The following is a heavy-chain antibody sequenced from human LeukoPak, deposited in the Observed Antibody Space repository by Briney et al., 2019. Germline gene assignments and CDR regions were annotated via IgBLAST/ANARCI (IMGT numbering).Heavy chain of an antibody. CDR1: GGSFSGYY. V-gene: IGHV4-34*01. D-gene: IGHD4-17*01. CDR2: VHPSGTT. CDR3: ARGQGEYKGGNY. J-gene: IGHJ4*02. Sequence: SETLSLTCAVYGGSFSGYYWSWIRQTSGKGLEWIGEVHPSGTTNYNPSLESRVTISTDTSNNHFSLRLDSVTAADTAVYYCARGQGEYKGGNYWGQGTLVTVSS.